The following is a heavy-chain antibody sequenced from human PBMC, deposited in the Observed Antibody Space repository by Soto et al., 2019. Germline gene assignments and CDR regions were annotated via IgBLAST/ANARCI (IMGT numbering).Heavy chain of an antibody. Sequence: QVQLVQSGAEVKKPGASVKVSCKASGYTFTGYYIHWVRQAPGQGLEWMGWINPDYGGANYGEKFQGRVTITIDTAITTAYMELIRLRSDDTAVYYCARDVGGTSSYLGYWCQGTLVTVSS. CDR1: GYTFTGYY. CDR3: ARDVGGTSSYLGY. J-gene: IGHJ4*02. CDR2: INPDYGGA. D-gene: IGHD3-16*01. V-gene: IGHV1-2*02.